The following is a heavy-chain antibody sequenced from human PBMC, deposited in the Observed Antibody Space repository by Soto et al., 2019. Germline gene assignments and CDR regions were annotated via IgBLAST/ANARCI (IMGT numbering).Heavy chain of an antibody. CDR2: IYWDDDK. V-gene: IGHV2-5*02. J-gene: IGHJ4*02. CDR1: GFSVSTNGLG. Sequence: QITLKESGPTLVKPTQTLTLTCTFSGFSVSTNGLGVGWIRQPPGKALEWLSLIYWDDDKRYSPSLKSRLTITKDTSKNQVVLTMTNMDPVDTATYYCAHRRGDGYIDYWGQGTLVTVSS. CDR3: AHRRGDGYIDY.